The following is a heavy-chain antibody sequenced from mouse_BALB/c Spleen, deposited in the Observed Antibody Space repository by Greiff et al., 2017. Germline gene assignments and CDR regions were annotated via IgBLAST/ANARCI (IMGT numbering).Heavy chain of an antibody. V-gene: IGHV5-9*03. D-gene: IGHD1-1*01. J-gene: IGHJ2*01. CDR3: ARSREYYYGSSLDY. CDR1: GFTFSSYT. Sequence: EVKGVESGGGLVKPGGSLKLSCAASGFTFSSYTMSWVRQTPEKRLEWVATISSGGGNTYYPDSVKGRFTISRDNAKNNLYLQMSSLRSEDTALYYCARSREYYYGSSLDYWGQGTTLTVSS. CDR2: ISSGGGNT.